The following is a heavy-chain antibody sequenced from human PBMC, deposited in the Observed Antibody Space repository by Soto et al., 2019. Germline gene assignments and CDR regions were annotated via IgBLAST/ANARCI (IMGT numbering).Heavy chain of an antibody. J-gene: IGHJ5*01. D-gene: IGHD7-27*01. CDR1: GDSVSSKSAA. CDR3: ARTGDYLVDS. V-gene: IGHV6-1*01. CDR2: TYYRSKWSS. Sequence: PSQTLSLTCAISGDSVSSKSAAWHWIRQSPSRGLEWLGRTYYRSKWSSNYAISVKSRITINPDTSKNQFSLQLRSATPDVTAVDYCARTGDYLVDSWGQRPLGAVSS.